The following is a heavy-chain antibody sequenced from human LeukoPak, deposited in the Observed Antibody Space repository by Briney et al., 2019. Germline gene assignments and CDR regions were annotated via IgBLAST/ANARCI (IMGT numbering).Heavy chain of an antibody. J-gene: IGHJ4*02. CDR2: IKQDGSEK. V-gene: IGHV3-7*01. CDR3: ARSYRRWDQRFDY. D-gene: IGHD1-26*01. CDR1: GFTFSSYW. Sequence: PGGSLGLSCAASGFTFSSYWMSWVRQAPGKGPEWVANIKQDGSEKYNVDSVKGRFTISRDNAKNSLYLQMNSLRAKDTAVYYCARSYRRWDQRFDYWGQGTLVTVSS.